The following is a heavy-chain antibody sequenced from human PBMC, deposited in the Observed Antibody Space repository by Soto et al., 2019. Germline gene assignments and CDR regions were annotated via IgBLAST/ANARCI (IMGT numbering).Heavy chain of an antibody. Sequence: QVQLQQWGAGLLKPSETLSLTCAVYGGSFSGYYWSWIRQPPGKGLEWIGEINHSGSTNYNPSLKSRVTISVDTSKHQFSLKLSSVTAADTAVYYCARHRHITGTTFWFDPWGQGTLVTVSS. CDR3: ARHRHITGTTFWFDP. CDR2: INHSGST. V-gene: IGHV4-34*01. J-gene: IGHJ5*02. D-gene: IGHD1-7*01. CDR1: GGSFSGYY.